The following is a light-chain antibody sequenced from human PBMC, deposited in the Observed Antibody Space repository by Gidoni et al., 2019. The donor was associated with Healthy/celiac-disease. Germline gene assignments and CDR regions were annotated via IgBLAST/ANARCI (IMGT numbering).Light chain of an antibody. Sequence: QSALTQQASVSGSPGQSRTISCTGTSSDVGGYNYVSWYQQHPGKAPKLMIYEVRNRPSGVSNRFSGSKSGNTASLTISGLQAEDEADYYCSSYTSSSTLDWVFGGGTKLTVL. V-gene: IGLV2-14*01. CDR3: SSYTSSSTLDWV. J-gene: IGLJ3*02. CDR2: EVR. CDR1: SSDVGGYNY.